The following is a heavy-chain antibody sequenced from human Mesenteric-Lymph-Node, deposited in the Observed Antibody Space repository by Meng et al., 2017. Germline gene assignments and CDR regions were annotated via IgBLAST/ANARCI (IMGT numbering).Heavy chain of an antibody. D-gene: IGHD6-19*01. CDR1: GFTFSSYE. V-gene: IGHV3-48*03. CDR3: ASRRIVAGTYYLEY. Sequence: GGSLRLSCAASGFTFSSYEMNWVRQAPGKGLEWVSYIYTTASTIYYADSVKGRFTISRDNAKNSLYLQMTTLRPEDTAVYYCASRRIVAGTYYLEYWGQGTLVTVSS. CDR2: IYTTASTI. J-gene: IGHJ4*02.